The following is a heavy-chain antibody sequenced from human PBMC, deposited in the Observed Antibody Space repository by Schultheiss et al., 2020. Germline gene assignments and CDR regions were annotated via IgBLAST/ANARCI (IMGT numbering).Heavy chain of an antibody. CDR3: ARGTVTAYYYYYGMDV. V-gene: IGHV4-34*09. CDR2: INHSGST. CDR1: GGSFSGYY. J-gene: IGHJ6*02. D-gene: IGHD4-17*01. Sequence: SATLSLTCAVYGGSFSGYYWSWIRQPPGKGLEWIGEINHSGSTNYNPSLKSRVTISVDTSKNQFSLKLSSVTAADTAVYYCARGTVTAYYYYYGMDVWGQGTTVTVSS.